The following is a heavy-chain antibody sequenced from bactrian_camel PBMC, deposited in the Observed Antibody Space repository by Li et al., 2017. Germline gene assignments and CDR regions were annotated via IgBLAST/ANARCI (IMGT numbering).Heavy chain of an antibody. CDR1: GITYRGPC. J-gene: IGHJ4*01. CDR2: INRYGST. Sequence: VQLVESGGGSVQAEGSLRLSCESSGITYRGPCMGWFRQTPGKEREGVALINRYGSTEYKDSVKGRFTISKDTAKNTLILQMRSLKSEDTASYYCAANKLSNRNCRPGYTDYDYWGQGTQVTVS. D-gene: IGHD3*01. V-gene: IGHV3S53*01. CDR3: AANKLSNRNCRPGYTDYDY.